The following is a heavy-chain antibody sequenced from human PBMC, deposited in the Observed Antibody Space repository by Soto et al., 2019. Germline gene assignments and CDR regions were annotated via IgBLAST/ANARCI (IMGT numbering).Heavy chain of an antibody. CDR3: ARVRNVRDYYDSSGHFNWFDH. J-gene: IGHJ5*02. D-gene: IGHD3-22*01. CDR2: INPSGGGT. CDR1: GYTFTSYY. V-gene: IGHV1-46*01. Sequence: GASVKVSCKASGYTFTSYYIHWVRQAPGQGLEWMGIINPSGGGTSYAQKFQGRVTMTRDTSTSTVYMELSSLRSEDTAVYYCARVRNVRDYYDSSGHFNWFDHXX.